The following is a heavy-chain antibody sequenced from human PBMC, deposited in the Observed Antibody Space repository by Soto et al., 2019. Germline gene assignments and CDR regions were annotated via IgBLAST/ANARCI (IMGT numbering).Heavy chain of an antibody. J-gene: IGHJ5*02. CDR2: ISAYNGNT. D-gene: IGHD4-17*01. CDR1: GYTFTSYG. Sequence: GASVKVSCKASGYTFTSYGISWVRQAPGQGLEWMGWISAYNGNTNYAQKLQGRVTMTTDTSTSTAYMELRSLRSDDTAVYYCARGGGGFLHEYGGHKWFDPWGQGTLVTVSS. CDR3: ARGGGGFLHEYGGHKWFDP. V-gene: IGHV1-18*01.